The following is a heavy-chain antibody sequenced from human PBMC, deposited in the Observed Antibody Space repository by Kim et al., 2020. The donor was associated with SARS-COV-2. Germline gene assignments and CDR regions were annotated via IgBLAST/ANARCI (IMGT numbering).Heavy chain of an antibody. CDR1: GFTFSSYS. Sequence: GGSLRLSCAASGFTFSSYSMNWVRQAPGKGLEWVSYISSSSTIYYADSVKGRFTISRDNAKNSLYLQMNSLRAEDTAVYYCAREQPEGWGQGTMVTVSS. CDR2: ISSSSTI. V-gene: IGHV3-48*04. J-gene: IGHJ4*02. CDR3: AREQPEG.